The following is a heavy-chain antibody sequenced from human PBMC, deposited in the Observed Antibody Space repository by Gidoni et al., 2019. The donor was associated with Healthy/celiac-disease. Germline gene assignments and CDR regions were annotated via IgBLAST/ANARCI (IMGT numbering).Heavy chain of an antibody. CDR1: GFTFSNAW. J-gene: IGHJ3*02. CDR2: IKSKTDGGTT. Sequence: EVQLVESGGGLAKPGGALRLSCAASGFTFSNAWMSWVRQAPGKGWEWVGRIKSKTDGGTTDYAAPVKGRFTISRDDSKNTLYLQMNSLKTEDTAVYYCTTDTYYYDSSGYYFAFDIWGQGTMVTVSS. V-gene: IGHV3-15*01. CDR3: TTDTYYYDSSGYYFAFDI. D-gene: IGHD3-22*01.